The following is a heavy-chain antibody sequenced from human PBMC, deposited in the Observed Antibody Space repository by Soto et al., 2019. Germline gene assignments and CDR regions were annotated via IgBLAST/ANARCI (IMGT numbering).Heavy chain of an antibody. CDR2: MNPKRGNT. V-gene: IGHV1-8*02. CDR1: ACTFLVYV. D-gene: IGHD2-8*01. Sequence: ASVKATCKASACTFLVYVINWVRHASGQGLEWMGWMNPKRGNTGYAQKFQDRVTMTRNTSIGIAYMDLRSLGSDDTAVYYCARVMSNGHSDLWGQ. J-gene: IGHJ5*02. CDR3: ARVMSNGHSDL.